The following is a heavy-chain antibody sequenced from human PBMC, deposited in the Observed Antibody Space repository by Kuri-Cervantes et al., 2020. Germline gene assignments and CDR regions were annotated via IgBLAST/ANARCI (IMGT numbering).Heavy chain of an antibody. CDR1: ADTCTSCD. CDR2: MNPNRGNT. V-gene: IGHV1-8*01. D-gene: IGHD1-14*01. J-gene: IGHJ6*02. CDR3: ARARKEGKGRYYYGMDV. Sequence: ASVKMSCKASADTCTSCDINWVRQDMGQGREWRGWMNPNRGNTGYAQKFQGRVTMTRNTYISTAYMELSSLRTEDTAVYYCARARKEGKGRYYYGMDVWGQGTTVTVSS.